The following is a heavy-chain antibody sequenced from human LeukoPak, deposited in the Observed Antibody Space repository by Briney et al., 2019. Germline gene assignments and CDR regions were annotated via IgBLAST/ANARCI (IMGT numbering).Heavy chain of an antibody. CDR1: GFTFSRYG. Sequence: TGGSLRLSCAASGFTFSRYGMHWVRQAPGKGLEWVAVISYDGSNKYYADSVKGRFTISRDNSKNTLYLQMSSLRAEDTAVYYCAKGRGVYDFWSGYYTFDYWGQGTLVTVSS. V-gene: IGHV3-30*18. D-gene: IGHD3-3*01. CDR2: ISYDGSNK. CDR3: AKGRGVYDFWSGYYTFDY. J-gene: IGHJ4*02.